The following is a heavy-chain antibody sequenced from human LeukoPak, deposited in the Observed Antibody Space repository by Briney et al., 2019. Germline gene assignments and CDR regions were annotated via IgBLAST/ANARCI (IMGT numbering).Heavy chain of an antibody. V-gene: IGHV4-31*03. CDR2: IYYSGST. J-gene: IGHJ4*02. CDR1: GGSISSGGYY. CDR3: AREGYSYGYRGVDY. D-gene: IGHD5-18*01. Sequence: PSETLSLTCTVSGGSISSGGYYWSWIRQHPGKGLEWIGYIYYSGSTYYNPSLKSRVTISVDTSKNQFSLRLSSVTAADTAVYYCAREGYSYGYRGVDYWGQGTLVTVSS.